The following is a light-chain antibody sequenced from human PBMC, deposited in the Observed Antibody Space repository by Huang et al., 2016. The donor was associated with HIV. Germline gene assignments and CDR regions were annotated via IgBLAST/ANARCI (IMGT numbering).Light chain of an antibody. Sequence: DIQMTQSPSSLSASVVDRVTITCRASQSITNYLTWYHHKPGKAPKLLSYAASSLQSGVPSRFSGSGSGTHFTLTISSLQPEDFATYYCQQTYDTPPLTFGGGTKVEMK. V-gene: IGKV1-39*01. CDR1: QSITNY. CDR3: QQTYDTPPLT. CDR2: AAS. J-gene: IGKJ4*01.